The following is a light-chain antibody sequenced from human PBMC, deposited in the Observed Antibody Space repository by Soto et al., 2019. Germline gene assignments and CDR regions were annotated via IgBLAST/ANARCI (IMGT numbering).Light chain of an antibody. CDR3: QRAWT. Sequence: DIQMTQSPSSLSASVGDRVTITCQASQDISNYLNWYQQKPGKAPKLLIYDASNLETGVPSRFSGSGSGTDFTFTISSLQPEDIATYYCQRAWTFGQGTKLEIK. CDR1: QDISNY. V-gene: IGKV1-33*01. J-gene: IGKJ2*02. CDR2: DAS.